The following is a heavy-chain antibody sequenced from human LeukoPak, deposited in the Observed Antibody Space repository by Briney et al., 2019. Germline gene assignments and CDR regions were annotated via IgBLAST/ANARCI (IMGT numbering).Heavy chain of an antibody. J-gene: IGHJ3*01. V-gene: IGHV3-74*01. CDR2: INSDGSST. CDR3: AREYQRPDAFDL. CDR1: GFTFSSYW. Sequence: GGSLRLSCAASGFTFSSYWMHWVRQAPGKGLVWVSRINSDGSSTSYADSVKGRFTISRDNPKNSLYLQMNSLRAEDTAVYYCAREYQRPDAFDLWGQGTTVTVSS.